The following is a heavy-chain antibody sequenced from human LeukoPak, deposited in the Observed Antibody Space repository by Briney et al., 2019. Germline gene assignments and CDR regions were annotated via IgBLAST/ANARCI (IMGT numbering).Heavy chain of an antibody. CDR3: ARDQTKWEPLRRRDYYYMDV. Sequence: GGSLRLSCAASGFTFSSYWMSWVRQAPGKGLEWVANIKQDGSEKNYVDSVKGRFTISRDSAKNSLYLQMNSLRAEDTAVYYCARDQTKWEPLRRRDYYYMDVWGKGTTVTVSS. CDR1: GFTFSSYW. V-gene: IGHV3-7*01. CDR2: IKQDGSEK. D-gene: IGHD1-26*01. J-gene: IGHJ6*03.